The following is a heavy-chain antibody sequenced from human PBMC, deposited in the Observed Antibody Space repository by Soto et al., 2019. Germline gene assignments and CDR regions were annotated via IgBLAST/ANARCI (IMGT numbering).Heavy chain of an antibody. CDR3: ARGGLKAAAEYYYYGMYV. D-gene: IGHD6-13*01. J-gene: IGHJ6*02. V-gene: IGHV1-8*01. CDR1: GYTFTSYD. Sequence: SVKVACKASGYTFTSYDINWVRQATGQGLEWMGWMNPNSGNTGYAQKFQGRVTMTRNTSISTAYMELSSLRSEDTAVYYCARGGLKAAAEYYYYGMYVWGQGTTVTVSS. CDR2: MNPNSGNT.